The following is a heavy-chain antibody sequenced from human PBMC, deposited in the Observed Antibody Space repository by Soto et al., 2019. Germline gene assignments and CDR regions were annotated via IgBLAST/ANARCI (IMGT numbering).Heavy chain of an antibody. V-gene: IGHV5-51*01. CDR2: IYPGDSDT. J-gene: IGHJ6*02. CDR3: ARGSYEWLLNSYYYGMDV. D-gene: IGHD3-3*01. Sequence: PXESLKISCKGSGYSFTSYWIGWVRQMPGKGLEWMGIIYPGDSDTRYSPSFQGQVTISADKSISTAYLQWVSLKASDPAMYYCARGSYEWLLNSYYYGMDVWGQGTTVTVSS. CDR1: GYSFTSYW.